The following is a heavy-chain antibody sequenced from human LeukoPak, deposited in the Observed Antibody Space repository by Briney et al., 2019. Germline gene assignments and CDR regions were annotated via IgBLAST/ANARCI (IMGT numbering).Heavy chain of an antibody. Sequence: AASVKVSCKASGYTFTGCYMHWVRQAPGQGLEWMGWINPNSGGTNYAQKFQGWVTMTRDTSISTAYMELSSLTFEDTAVYYCARGPPNWGMVGYWGQGTLVTVSS. D-gene: IGHD7-27*01. V-gene: IGHV1-2*04. CDR3: ARGPPNWGMVGY. J-gene: IGHJ4*02. CDR2: INPNSGGT. CDR1: GYTFTGCY.